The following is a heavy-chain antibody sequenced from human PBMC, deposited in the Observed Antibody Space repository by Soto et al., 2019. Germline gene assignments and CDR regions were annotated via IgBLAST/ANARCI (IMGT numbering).Heavy chain of an antibody. CDR2: ISAYNGST. V-gene: IGHV1-18*01. CDR3: ARRIVLVPAARHYGMDV. CDR1: GYTFTSYG. J-gene: IGHJ6*02. D-gene: IGHD2-2*01. Sequence: GASVKVSCKASGYTFTSYGISWVRQAPGQGLEWMGWISAYNGSTNYAQKLQGRVTMTTDTSTSTAYMELRSLRSDDTAVYYCARRIVLVPAARHYGMDVWGQGTTVTVSS.